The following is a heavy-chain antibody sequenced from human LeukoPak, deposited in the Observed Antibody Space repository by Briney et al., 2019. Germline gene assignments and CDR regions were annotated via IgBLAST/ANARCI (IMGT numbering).Heavy chain of an antibody. D-gene: IGHD3-10*01. CDR2: ISGSGGST. Sequence: PGGSLRLSCAASGFTFSGYAMSWVRQAPGKGLEWVSAISGSGGSTYYADSVKGRFTISRDNSKNTLYLQMNSLRAEDTAVYYCAKGGGYYGSGTYYKNNWFDPWGQGTLVTVSS. CDR3: AKGGGYYGSGTYYKNNWFDP. CDR1: GFTFSGYA. V-gene: IGHV3-23*01. J-gene: IGHJ5*02.